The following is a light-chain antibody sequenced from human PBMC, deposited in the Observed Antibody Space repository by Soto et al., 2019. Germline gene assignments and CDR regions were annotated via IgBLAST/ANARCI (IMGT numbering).Light chain of an antibody. CDR1: QSFRGL. CDR2: DAY. CDR3: RQRHMWPIT. Sequence: EVVLTQSPVTLSLSPGERATLSCRAIQSFRGLLAWYQQKPGQAPRLLIYDAYNRATGIPPRFSGSGSGTDFTLTLSSLEPEDSAVYYCRQRHMWPITFGQGTRLEI. J-gene: IGKJ5*01. V-gene: IGKV3-11*01.